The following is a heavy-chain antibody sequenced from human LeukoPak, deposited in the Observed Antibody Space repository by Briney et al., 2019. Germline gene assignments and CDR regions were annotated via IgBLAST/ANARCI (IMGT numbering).Heavy chain of an antibody. J-gene: IGHJ4*02. V-gene: IGHV4-39*07. CDR1: GGSISSSSYY. D-gene: IGHD5-18*01. Sequence: SETLSLTCTVSGGSISSSSYYWGWIRQPPGKGLEWIGSIYYSGSTYYNPSLKSRVTISVDTSKNQFSLKLSSVTAADTAVYYCARAWIQLWPRQLYFDYWGQGTLVTVSS. CDR3: ARAWIQLWPRQLYFDY. CDR2: IYYSGST.